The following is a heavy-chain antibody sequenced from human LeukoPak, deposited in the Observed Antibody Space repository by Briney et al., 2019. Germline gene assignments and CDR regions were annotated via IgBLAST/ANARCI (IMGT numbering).Heavy chain of an antibody. D-gene: IGHD6-19*01. V-gene: IGHV4-59*08. J-gene: IGHJ4*02. CDR3: ARQGLGQWLAECYFDY. CDR2: IYYSGST. CDR1: GGSISSYY. Sequence: SETLSLTCTVSGGSISSYYWSWIRQPPGKGLEWIGYIYYSGSTNYNPSLKSRVTISVDTSKNQFSLKLSSVTAADTAVYYCARQGLGQWLAECYFDYWGQGTLVTVSS.